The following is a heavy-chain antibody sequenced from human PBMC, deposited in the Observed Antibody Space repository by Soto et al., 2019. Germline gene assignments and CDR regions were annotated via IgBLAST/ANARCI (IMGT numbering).Heavy chain of an antibody. Sequence: QVQLQESGPGLVKPSETLYLTCTVSGGSISSHYWSWIRQPPGKGLEWIGNIYYSGSTNYNPSLKSRVTISVDTSKNQFSLKLSSVTAADTAVYYCARHGAGDGPSIYWGQGTLVTVSS. CDR3: ARHGAGDGPSIY. CDR1: GGSISSHY. D-gene: IGHD1-1*01. V-gene: IGHV4-59*08. J-gene: IGHJ4*02. CDR2: IYYSGST.